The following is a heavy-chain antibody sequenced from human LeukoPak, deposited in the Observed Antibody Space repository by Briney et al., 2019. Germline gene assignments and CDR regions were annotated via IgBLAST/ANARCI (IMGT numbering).Heavy chain of an antibody. CDR1: GYSFTSYW. J-gene: IGHJ4*02. CDR3: ARRDYDSSGSKHADY. CDR2: IYTADSDT. D-gene: IGHD3-22*01. V-gene: IGHV5-51*01. Sequence: GESLKISWKCSGYSFTSYWIGLVRQMPGKGLGWVGIIYTADSDTRYSPSFQGQVTISADKSISTAYLQWSGLKASDTAMYYCARRDYDSSGSKHADYWGQGTLVTVSS.